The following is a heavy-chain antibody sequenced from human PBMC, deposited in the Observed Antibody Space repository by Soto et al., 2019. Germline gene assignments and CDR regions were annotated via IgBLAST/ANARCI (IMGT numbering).Heavy chain of an antibody. CDR3: AREPAAGNFNDY. J-gene: IGHJ4*02. V-gene: IGHV3-33*01. D-gene: IGHD6-13*01. CDR2: IWYDGSNK. CDR1: GFTFSSYG. Sequence: GGSLRLSCAASGFTFSSYGMHWVRQAPGKGLEWVAVIWYDGSNKYYADSVKGRFTISRDNSKNTLYLQMNSLRAEDTAVYYCAREPAAGNFNDYWGQGTLVTVSS.